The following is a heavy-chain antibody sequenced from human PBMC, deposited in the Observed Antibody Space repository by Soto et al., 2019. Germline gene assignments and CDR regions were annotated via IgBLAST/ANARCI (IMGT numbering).Heavy chain of an antibody. CDR3: AKDKGQWLVPAFDI. Sequence: GGSLRLSCAASGITFSTYGMHWVRQAPGKGLEWVAALSYDGNDEYYADSVRGRFTISRDNSKNTLYLQMNSLRAEDTAVYYCAKDKGQWLVPAFDIWGQGTMVTVSS. V-gene: IGHV3-30*18. CDR2: LSYDGNDE. CDR1: GITFSTYG. J-gene: IGHJ3*02. D-gene: IGHD6-19*01.